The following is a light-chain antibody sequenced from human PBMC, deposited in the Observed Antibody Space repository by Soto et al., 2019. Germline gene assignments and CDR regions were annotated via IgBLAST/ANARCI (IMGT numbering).Light chain of an antibody. V-gene: IGKV1-33*01. J-gene: IGKJ5*01. Sequence: DIQMTQSPSSLSASVGGRVTITCRASQDISNYLNWYQQRPGKAPKLLIYDASNLERGVPSRFSGTRSGTHFTFAITSLQPEDVATSYCQQSDSLPITFGQGTRLDI. CDR1: QDISNY. CDR3: QQSDSLPIT. CDR2: DAS.